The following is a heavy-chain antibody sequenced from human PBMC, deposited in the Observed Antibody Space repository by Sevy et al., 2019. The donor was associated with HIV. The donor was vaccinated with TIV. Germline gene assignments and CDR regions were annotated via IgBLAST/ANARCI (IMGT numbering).Heavy chain of an antibody. CDR2: IYPEDSET. D-gene: IGHD3-22*01. V-gene: IGHV5-51*01. Sequence: GESLKISCQGSGYSFTSHWIGWVRHMPGKGLEWMGIIYPEDSETRYSPSFQGQVTFSADKSISTAYLQWRSLKASETAMYYCATSRSGYFDSSGYYIYWGQGTLVTVSS. CDR3: ATSRSGYFDSSGYYIY. J-gene: IGHJ4*02. CDR1: GYSFTSHW.